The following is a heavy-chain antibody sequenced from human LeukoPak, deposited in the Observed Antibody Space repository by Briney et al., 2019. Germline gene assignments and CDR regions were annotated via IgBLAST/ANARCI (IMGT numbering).Heavy chain of an antibody. CDR1: GFTFSSYA. J-gene: IGHJ6*02. V-gene: IGHV3-30-3*01. D-gene: IGHD3-22*01. CDR3: ARGMEYYYDSSGVYYYYGMDV. Sequence: PGRSLRLSCAASGFTFSSYAMHWVRQAPGKGLEWVAVISYDGSNKYYADSVKGRFTISRDNSKNTLYLQMNSLRAEDTAVYYCARGMEYYYDSSGVYYYYGMDVWGQGTTVTVSS. CDR2: ISYDGSNK.